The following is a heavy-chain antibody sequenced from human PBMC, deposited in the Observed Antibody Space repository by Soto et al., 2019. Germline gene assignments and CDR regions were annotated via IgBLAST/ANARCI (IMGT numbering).Heavy chain of an antibody. CDR2: INAGNGNT. D-gene: IGHD3-22*01. J-gene: IGHJ4*02. Sequence: ASVKVSCKASGYRFTNYAIYWVRQAPGQRLEWMGWINAGNGNTRYSQKFQGRVTITRDTSASTAYTELSSLTSEDTAVYYCTREGQFYDGSGFYYSFDSWGQGTRVTVSS. V-gene: IGHV1-3*01. CDR3: TREGQFYDGSGFYYSFDS. CDR1: GYRFTNYA.